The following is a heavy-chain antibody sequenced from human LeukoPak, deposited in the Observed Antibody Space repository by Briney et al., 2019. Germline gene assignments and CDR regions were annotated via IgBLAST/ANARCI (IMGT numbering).Heavy chain of an antibody. J-gene: IGHJ5*02. Sequence: PSETLSLTCAVYGGSFSGYYWSWIRQPPGKGLEWIGYIYYSGSTNYNPSLKSRVTISVDTSKNQFSLKLSSVTAADTAVYYCARSIVATIAPVDWFDPWGQGTLVTVSS. CDR3: ARSIVATIAPVDWFDP. CDR2: IYYSGST. CDR1: GGSFSGYY. D-gene: IGHD5-12*01. V-gene: IGHV4-59*01.